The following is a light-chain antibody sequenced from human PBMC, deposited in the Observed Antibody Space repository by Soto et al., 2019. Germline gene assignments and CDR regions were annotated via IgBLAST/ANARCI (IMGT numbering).Light chain of an antibody. J-gene: IGKJ1*01. V-gene: IGKV3-15*01. Sequence: EIVMTQSPATLSVSPGERATLSCRASQSVSSNLAWYQQKPGQAPRLLIYGASTRATGIRARFSGSGSGTEFTRTISSLQSEDFAVYYCQQYNNWPRTFGQGTKVEIK. CDR2: GAS. CDR3: QQYNNWPRT. CDR1: QSVSSN.